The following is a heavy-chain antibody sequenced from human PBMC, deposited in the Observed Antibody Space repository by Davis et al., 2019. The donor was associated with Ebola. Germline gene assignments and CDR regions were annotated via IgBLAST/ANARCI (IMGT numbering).Heavy chain of an antibody. V-gene: IGHV3-74*01. CDR3: ARGDVDTAMGIFGYYYGMDV. D-gene: IGHD5-18*01. CDR1: GFTFSSYW. CDR2: INSDGSST. Sequence: HTGGSLRLSCAASGFTFSSYWMHWVRHAPGKGLVWVSRINSDGSSTSYADSVKGRFTISRDNAKNTLYLQMNSLRAEDTAVDYCARGDVDTAMGIFGYYYGMDVWGQGTTVTVSS. J-gene: IGHJ6*02.